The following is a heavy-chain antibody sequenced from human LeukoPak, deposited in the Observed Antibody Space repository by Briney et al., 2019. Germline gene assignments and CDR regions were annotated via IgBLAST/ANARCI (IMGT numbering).Heavy chain of an antibody. D-gene: IGHD2-15*01. Sequence: SETLSLTCTVSGGSISSYYWSWIRQPPGKGLEWIGYIYYSGSTNYNPSLKSRVTISVDTSKHQFSLKLSSVTAADTAVYYCARHGAYCSGGSCPNWFDPWGQGTLVTVSS. CDR3: ARHGAYCSGGSCPNWFDP. J-gene: IGHJ5*02. V-gene: IGHV4-59*08. CDR2: IYYSGST. CDR1: GGSISSYY.